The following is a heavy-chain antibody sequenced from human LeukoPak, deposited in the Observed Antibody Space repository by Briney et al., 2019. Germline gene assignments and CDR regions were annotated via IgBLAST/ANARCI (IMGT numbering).Heavy chain of an antibody. J-gene: IGHJ4*02. CDR2: ISSSSSYI. Sequence: GSLRLSCAASGFTFSSYSMNWVRQAPGKGLEWVSSISSSSSYIYYADSVKGRFTISRDNAKNSLYLQMNSLRAEDTAVYYCARGGAGWFGERPTCWGQGTLVTVSS. D-gene: IGHD3-10*01. CDR3: ARGGAGWFGERPTC. CDR1: GFTFSSYS. V-gene: IGHV3-21*01.